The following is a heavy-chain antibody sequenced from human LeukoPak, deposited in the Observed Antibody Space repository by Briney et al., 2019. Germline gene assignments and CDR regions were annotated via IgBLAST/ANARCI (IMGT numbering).Heavy chain of an antibody. J-gene: IGHJ3*02. CDR2: INGDGSNT. Sequence: GGSLRLSCAASGFTFSSHWMHWVRQAPGKGLVWVSRINGDGSNTTYADSVKGRFTISRDNAKNTLYLQMNSLRAEDTVVYHCARSKSWYSTDALDIWGQGTMVTVSS. D-gene: IGHD2-15*01. CDR3: ARSKSWYSTDALDI. V-gene: IGHV3-74*03. CDR1: GFTFSSHW.